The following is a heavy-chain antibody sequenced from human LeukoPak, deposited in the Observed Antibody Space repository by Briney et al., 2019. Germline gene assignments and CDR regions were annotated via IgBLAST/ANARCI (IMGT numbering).Heavy chain of an antibody. J-gene: IGHJ1*01. CDR1: GFTFSSYG. V-gene: IGHV3-30*18. CDR2: ISYDGSNK. CDR3: AKGYAVNYYGSGSYSEYFQH. D-gene: IGHD3-10*01. Sequence: GGSLRLSCAASGFTFSSYGMHWVRQAPGKGLEWVAVISYDGSNKYYADPVKGRFTISRDNSKNTLYLQMNSLRAEDTAVYYCAKGYAVNYYGSGSYSEYFQHWGQGTLVTVSS.